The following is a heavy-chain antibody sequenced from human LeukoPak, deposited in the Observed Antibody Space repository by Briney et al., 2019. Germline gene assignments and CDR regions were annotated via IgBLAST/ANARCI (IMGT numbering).Heavy chain of an antibody. Sequence: SGGSLRLSCAASGFTFSSYNMNWVRQAPGKGLEWVSFISSSSSYIYYADSVKGRFAISRDNAKNSLYLQMNSLRAEDTAVNYCARGPSGYHNTGGQGTLVTVSS. CDR2: ISSSSSYI. J-gene: IGHJ4*02. CDR1: GFTFSSYN. D-gene: IGHD5-12*01. V-gene: IGHV3-21*01. CDR3: ARGPSGYHNT.